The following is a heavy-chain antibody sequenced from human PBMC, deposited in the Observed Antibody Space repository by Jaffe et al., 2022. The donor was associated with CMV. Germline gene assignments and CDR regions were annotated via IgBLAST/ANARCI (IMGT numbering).Heavy chain of an antibody. D-gene: IGHD2-15*01. Sequence: EVQLVESGGGLVKPGGSLRLSCAASGFTFSSYSMNWVRQAPGKGLEWVSSISSSSSYIYYADSVKGRFTISRDNAKNSLYLQMNSLRAEDTAVYYCARALPSQVVVAAVIDYWGQGTLVTVSS. CDR1: GFTFSSYS. V-gene: IGHV3-21*01. J-gene: IGHJ4*02. CDR3: ARALPSQVVVAAVIDY. CDR2: ISSSSSYI.